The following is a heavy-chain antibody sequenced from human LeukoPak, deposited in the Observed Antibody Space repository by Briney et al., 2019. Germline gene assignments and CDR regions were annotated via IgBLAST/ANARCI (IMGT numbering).Heavy chain of an antibody. CDR2: INPNSGGT. V-gene: IGHV1-2*02. CDR1: GYIFTSYY. D-gene: IGHD3-9*01. J-gene: IGHJ4*02. Sequence: ASVKVSCKASGYIFTSYYMHWVRQAPGQGLEWMGWINPNSGGTNYAQKFQGRVTMTRDTSISTAYMELSRLRSDDTAVYYCARAGDILTGYYIDYWGQGTLVTVSS. CDR3: ARAGDILTGYYIDY.